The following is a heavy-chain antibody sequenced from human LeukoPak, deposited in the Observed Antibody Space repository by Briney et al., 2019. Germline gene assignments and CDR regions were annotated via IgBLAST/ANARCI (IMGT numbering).Heavy chain of an antibody. CDR2: ISRSGATI. D-gene: IGHD1-1*01. Sequence: AGGSLRLSCVASGFTFSDYNMHWVRQVPGKGLEWISYISRSGATIYYADSVRGRFTISRDNAKISVYLQMNSLRAEDTAVYYCARHTTGYNSPRDSFNIWGQGTMVTVSS. CDR3: ARHTTGYNSPRDSFNI. V-gene: IGHV3-48*01. J-gene: IGHJ3*02. CDR1: GFTFSDYN.